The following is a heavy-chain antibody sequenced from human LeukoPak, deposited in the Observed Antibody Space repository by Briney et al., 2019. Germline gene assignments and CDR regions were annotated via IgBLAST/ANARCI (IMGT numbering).Heavy chain of an antibody. D-gene: IGHD6-19*01. CDR2: IYYSGST. V-gene: IGHV4-59*01. J-gene: IGHJ1*01. Sequence: KPSETLSLTCTVSGVSISSYYWSWIRQPPGQGLEWIGYIYYSGSTNYNPSLKSRVTISVDTSKNQFSLKLSSVTAADTAVYYCARDLGVYSSGWYHFQHWGQGTLVTVSS. CDR1: GVSISSYY. CDR3: ARDLGVYSSGWYHFQH.